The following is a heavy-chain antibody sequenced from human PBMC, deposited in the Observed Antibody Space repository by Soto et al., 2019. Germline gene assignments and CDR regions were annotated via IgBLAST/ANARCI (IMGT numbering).Heavy chain of an antibody. CDR3: AREGYDYVWGILFDY. J-gene: IGHJ4*02. CDR2: ISSSSSTI. V-gene: IGHV3-48*02. CDR1: GFTFSSYS. D-gene: IGHD3-16*01. Sequence: EVQLVESGGGLVQPGGSLRLSCAASGFTFSSYSMNWVRQAPGKGLEWVSYISSSSSTIYYADSVKGRFTISRDNAKNSLYLQMNSLRDEDPAVYYCAREGYDYVWGILFDYWGQGTLVTVSS.